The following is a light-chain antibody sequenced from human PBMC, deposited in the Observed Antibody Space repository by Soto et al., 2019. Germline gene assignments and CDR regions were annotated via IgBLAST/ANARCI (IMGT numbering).Light chain of an antibody. J-gene: IGLJ1*01. V-gene: IGLV2-14*02. Sequence: QSALTQPASVSGSPGQSITISCTGTSSDVGAYTLVSWYQQYPGKAPKLMIYEVKKRPSGVSNRFSGSKSGNTASLTISGLQAEDEADYYCSSYTSSSPYVFGTGTKLTVL. CDR3: SSYTSSSPYV. CDR2: EVK. CDR1: SSDVGAYTL.